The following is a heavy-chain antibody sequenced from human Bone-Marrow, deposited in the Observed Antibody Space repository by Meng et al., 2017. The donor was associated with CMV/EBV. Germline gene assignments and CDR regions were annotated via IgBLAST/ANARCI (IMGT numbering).Heavy chain of an antibody. D-gene: IGHD4-23*01. CDR2: ISSSSSYI. CDR1: GFTFSSYS. Sequence: GESLKISCAASGFTFSSYSMNWVSQAPGKGLEWVSSISSSSSYIYYADSVKGRFTISRDNAKNSLYLQMNSLRAEDTAVYYCARDVPTVVTHDAFDIWGQGTMVT. J-gene: IGHJ3*02. V-gene: IGHV3-21*01. CDR3: ARDVPTVVTHDAFDI.